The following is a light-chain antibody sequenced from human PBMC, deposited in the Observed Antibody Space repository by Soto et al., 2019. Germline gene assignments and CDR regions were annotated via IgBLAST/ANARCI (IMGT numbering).Light chain of an antibody. Sequence: EIVLTQSPGTLSLSPGERATLSCRASQSFAGTYLAWYQHKPGQAPRLLIYGASSRATGIPDRFSGSGSGTDFTLTISRLEPDDFAVYYCQHYGDSPPVTLGQGTRLEIK. V-gene: IGKV3-20*01. CDR1: QSFAGTY. CDR3: QHYGDSPPVT. CDR2: GAS. J-gene: IGKJ5*01.